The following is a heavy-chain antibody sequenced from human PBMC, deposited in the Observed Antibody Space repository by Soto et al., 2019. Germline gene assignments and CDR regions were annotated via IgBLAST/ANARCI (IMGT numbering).Heavy chain of an antibody. J-gene: IGHJ6*02. CDR3: ARTIRKYYYYYGMDV. CDR1: GFTFSSYV. D-gene: IGHD4-17*01. V-gene: IGHV3-30-3*01. Sequence: GGSLRLSCAASGFTFSSYVMHWVRQAPGKGLEWVAVISYDGSNKYYADSVKGRFTISRDNSKNTLYLQMNSLRAEDTAVYYCARTIRKYYYYYGMDVWGQGTTVTVSS. CDR2: ISYDGSNK.